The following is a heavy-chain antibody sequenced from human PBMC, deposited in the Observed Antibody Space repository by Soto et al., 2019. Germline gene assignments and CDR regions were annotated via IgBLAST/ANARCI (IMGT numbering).Heavy chain of an antibody. CDR3: AREGGLRYFDWLLSYGMDV. V-gene: IGHV1-3*01. CDR1: GYTFTSYA. J-gene: IGHJ6*02. CDR2: INAGNGNT. Sequence: EASVKVSCKASGYTFTSYAMHWVRQAHGQRLEWMGWINAGNGNTKYSQKFQGRVTITRDTSASTAYMELSSLRSEDTAVYYCAREGGLRYFDWLLSYGMDVWGQGTTVTVSS. D-gene: IGHD3-9*01.